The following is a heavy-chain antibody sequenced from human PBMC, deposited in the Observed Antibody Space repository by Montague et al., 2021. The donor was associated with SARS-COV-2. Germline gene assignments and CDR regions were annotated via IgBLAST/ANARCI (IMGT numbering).Heavy chain of an antibody. CDR3: ARGSYGSGSYHAFDI. J-gene: IGHJ3*02. V-gene: IGHV4-39*01. Sequence: SETLSLTCTVSGDSFNSPKYYCAWIRRPPGKGLEWIGSSYYSGTTYDNPSLRSQVTISVGTSKTQFSLKMNSVTAADTAVYYCARGSYGSGSYHAFDIWSQGTVVAVSS. D-gene: IGHD3-10*01. CDR2: SYYSGTT. CDR1: GDSFNSPKYY.